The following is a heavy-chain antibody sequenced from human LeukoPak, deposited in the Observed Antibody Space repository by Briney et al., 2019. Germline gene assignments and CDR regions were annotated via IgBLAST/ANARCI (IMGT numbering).Heavy chain of an antibody. CDR3: ARIIIGSGRSEGTNWFDP. CDR1: GDTIRNYY. CDR2: IYYSGST. J-gene: IGHJ5*02. D-gene: IGHD6-19*01. Sequence: SETLSLTCTVSGDTIRNYYWSWIRKPRKKGLECIGYIYYSGSTNYNPSLKSRVTISVDTSKNQFSLKLGSVTAADTAVYYCARIIIGSGRSEGTNWFDPWGQGTLVTVSS. V-gene: IGHV4-59*01.